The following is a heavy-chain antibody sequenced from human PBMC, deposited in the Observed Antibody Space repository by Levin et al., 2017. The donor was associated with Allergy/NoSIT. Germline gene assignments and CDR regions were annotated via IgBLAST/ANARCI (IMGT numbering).Heavy chain of an antibody. Sequence: GGSLRLSCAASGFSFSNYFMTWVRQAPGKGLEWISAISDSGGNTYYADSVKGRFTISRDNSQNTLFLQMNSLRAEDTAVYYGAQEIKFAGFTYYFDSWGHGTLVTVSS. D-gene: IGHD1-26*01. V-gene: IGHV3-23*01. CDR3: AQEIKFAGFTYYFDS. J-gene: IGHJ5*01. CDR2: ISDSGGNT. CDR1: GFSFSNYF.